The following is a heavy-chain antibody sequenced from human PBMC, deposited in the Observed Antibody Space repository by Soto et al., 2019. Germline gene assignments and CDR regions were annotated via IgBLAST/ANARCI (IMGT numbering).Heavy chain of an antibody. CDR3: ASHGAVSSVSYHGMDV. Sequence: QLQLQESGPGLVKFSETLSFTCTVSGESIGSSSNFWGWIRQPPGKGLEWIGSMYYGGSTYYNPSLKSRVTIYVDTSKNQFSLKLSSVTAADTAVYYCASHGAVSSVSYHGMDVWGQRTTVTVS. D-gene: IGHD3-22*01. CDR2: MYYGGST. V-gene: IGHV4-39*01. CDR1: GESIGSSSNF. J-gene: IGHJ6*02.